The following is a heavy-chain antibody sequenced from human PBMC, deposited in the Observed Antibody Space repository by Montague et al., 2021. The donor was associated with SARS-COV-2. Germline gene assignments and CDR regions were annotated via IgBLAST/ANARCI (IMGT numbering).Heavy chain of an antibody. J-gene: IGHJ4*02. D-gene: IGHD3-22*01. Sequence: SETLSLTCAVYDGSFSDYSWTWIRQPPGKGLEWIGEINHRGSTNYNPSLKSRVTISVDTSKNQFSLKMTSVTAADTAMYYCARGRQHINMVVVVVTGGEYYFDFWGQGTLVAVSS. CDR2: INHRGST. V-gene: IGHV4-34*01. CDR3: ARGRQHINMVVVVVTGGEYYFDF. CDR1: DGSFSDYS.